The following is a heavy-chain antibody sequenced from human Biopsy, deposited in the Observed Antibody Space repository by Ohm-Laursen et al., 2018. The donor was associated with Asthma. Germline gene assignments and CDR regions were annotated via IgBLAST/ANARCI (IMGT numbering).Heavy chain of an antibody. V-gene: IGHV7-4-1*02. CDR1: GYNFIRHS. J-gene: IGHJ4*02. D-gene: IGHD3/OR15-3a*01. Sequence: GASVKVSCKPSGYNFIRHSLSWVRQAPGQGPEWMGWIHTNTGNPTYAHGFTGRYVFSLDTSVSTAYLQISRLKSEDTAVYYCARVQRDFSTGYFTFDNWGQGTLVTVSS. CDR2: IHTNTGNP. CDR3: ARVQRDFSTGYFTFDN.